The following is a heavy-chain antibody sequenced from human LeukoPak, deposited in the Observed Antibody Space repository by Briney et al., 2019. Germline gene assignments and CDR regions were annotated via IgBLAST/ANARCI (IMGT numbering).Heavy chain of an antibody. V-gene: IGHV3-23*01. D-gene: IGHD4-17*01. CDR2: ISGSGDIT. J-gene: IGHJ6*03. CDR1: GFTFSTCY. CDR3: AKDGRGTTVTVKDYMDV. Sequence: GGSLRLSCAASGFTFSTCYISWVRQAPGKGLEWVSAISGSGDITNYADSVRGRFTISRDNSKNTLYLQMDSLRAEDTGIYYCAKDGRGTTVTVKDYMDVWGGGTTVTVSS.